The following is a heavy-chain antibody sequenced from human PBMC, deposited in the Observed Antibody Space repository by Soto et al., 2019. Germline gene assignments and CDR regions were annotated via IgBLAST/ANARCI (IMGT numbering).Heavy chain of an antibody. D-gene: IGHD6-6*01. CDR3: ARAAPSRISSYGMDV. CDR1: SQSFSDYY. CDR2: LDRSGTT. Sequence: SETLSLTCTMYSQSFSDYYWNWVRQTPGKGLEWIGELDRSGTTSHNPSLKIRLSMSVDSSKTQFSRNRNSVTAADTAVYYCARAAPSRISSYGMDVWGQGTTVTVSS. V-gene: IGHV4-34*09. J-gene: IGHJ6*02.